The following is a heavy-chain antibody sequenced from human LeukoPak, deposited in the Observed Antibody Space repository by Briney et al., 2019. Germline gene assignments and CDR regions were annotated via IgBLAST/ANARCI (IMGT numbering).Heavy chain of an antibody. CDR3: AKDLNTNYYDSSGGFDY. D-gene: IGHD3-22*01. V-gene: IGHV3-23*01. CDR2: ISGSGGST. J-gene: IGHJ4*02. Sequence: GGTLRLSCAASGFTFSSYGMSWVRQAPGKGLEWVSAISGSGGSTYYADSVKGRFTISRDNSKNTLYLQMNSLRAEDTAVYYCAKDLNTNYYDSSGGFDYWGQGTLVTVSS. CDR1: GFTFSSYG.